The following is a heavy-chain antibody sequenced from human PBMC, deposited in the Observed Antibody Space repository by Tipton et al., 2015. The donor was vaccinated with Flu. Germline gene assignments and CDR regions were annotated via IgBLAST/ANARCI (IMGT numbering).Heavy chain of an antibody. CDR3: ARGVIRGDHSYGFDV. D-gene: IGHD2-21*01. V-gene: IGHV4-59*01. Sequence: PSLTCTVSDGSITGYYWSWIRRPPGKGLEYIGFISYTGRPNYNPSLKSRLAISLDASNHQFSLRLRSVSAADSAVYYCARGVIRGDHSYGFDVWGQGTTVTVSS. CDR1: DGSITGYY. CDR2: ISYTGRP. J-gene: IGHJ6*02.